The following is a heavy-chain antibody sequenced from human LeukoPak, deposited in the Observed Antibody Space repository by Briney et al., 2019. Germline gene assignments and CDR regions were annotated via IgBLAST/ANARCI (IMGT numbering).Heavy chain of an antibody. CDR3: ARHSGYDLGLDFHY. CDR2: INWNGGST. J-gene: IGHJ4*02. V-gene: IGHV3-20*04. D-gene: IGHD5-12*01. Sequence: GGSVRLSCATSGFTFDDYGMSWVRQAPGKGLEWVSGINWNGGSTGYGDSVKGRFTISRDNAKNSLYLQMNSLRAEDTALYYCARHSGYDLGLDFHYWGQGTLVTVSS. CDR1: GFTFDDYG.